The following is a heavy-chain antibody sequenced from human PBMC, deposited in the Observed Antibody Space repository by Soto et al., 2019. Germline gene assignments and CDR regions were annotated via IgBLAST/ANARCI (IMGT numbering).Heavy chain of an antibody. Sequence: GASVKVSCKASGYTFTKYGISWVRQAPGQGLEWMGWISGYNGNTNYAQKYQGRITMTIDTSTTTAYMELGSLTSDDTAVYYCAKNGQLPYYYYXMDFWGQGTTVTVS. CDR2: ISGYNGNT. CDR3: AKNGQLPYYYYXMDF. CDR1: GYTFTKYG. D-gene: IGHD1-26*01. V-gene: IGHV1-18*01. J-gene: IGHJ6*02.